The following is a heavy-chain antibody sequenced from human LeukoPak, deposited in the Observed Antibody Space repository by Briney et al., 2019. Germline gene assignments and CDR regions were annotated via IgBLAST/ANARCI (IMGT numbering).Heavy chain of an antibody. D-gene: IGHD6-13*01. Sequence: PGGSLRLSCAASGFTVSSSYMSWVRQAPGKGLEWVSVIYSGGRTYYADSVKGRFTISRDNSKNTLFLQMNSLRAEDTAVYYCATADTSSSSWYRFDYWGQGTLVTVSS. V-gene: IGHV3-53*01. CDR2: IYSGGRT. J-gene: IGHJ4*02. CDR1: GFTVSSSY. CDR3: ATADTSSSSWYRFDY.